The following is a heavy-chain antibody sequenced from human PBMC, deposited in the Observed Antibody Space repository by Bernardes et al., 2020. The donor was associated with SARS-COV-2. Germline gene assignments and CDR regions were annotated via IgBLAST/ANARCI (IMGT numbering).Heavy chain of an antibody. D-gene: IGHD1-26*01. CDR1: GFTFGDYA. J-gene: IGHJ6*02. V-gene: IGHV3-49*04. CDR2: IRSKPYVGTT. CDR3: TSTLVGVTIFYYYYYGMDV. Sequence: GGSLRLSCTASGFTFGDYAMSWVRQAPGKGLGWVGFIRSKPYVGTTEYAASVKGRFTISRDDSKSIAYLQMNSLKTEDTAVYYCTSTLVGVTIFYYYYYGMDVWGQGTTVTVSS.